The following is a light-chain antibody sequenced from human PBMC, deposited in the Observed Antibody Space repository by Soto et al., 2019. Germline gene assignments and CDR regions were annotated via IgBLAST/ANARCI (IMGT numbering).Light chain of an antibody. V-gene: IGKV3-11*01. CDR3: QHYNNWPPAWT. Sequence: EIVLTQSPATLSLSPGERATLSCRASQSVSSYLAWYQQKPGQAPRLLIYDASNRATGIPARFSGSGSGTEFTLTISSLQSEDFALYYCQHYNNWPPAWTFGQGTKV. CDR2: DAS. CDR1: QSVSSY. J-gene: IGKJ1*01.